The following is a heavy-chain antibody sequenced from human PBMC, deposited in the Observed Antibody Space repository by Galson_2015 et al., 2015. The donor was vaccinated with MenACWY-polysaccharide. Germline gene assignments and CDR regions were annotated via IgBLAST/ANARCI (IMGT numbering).Heavy chain of an antibody. CDR3: ARVEGPGVLWFGELSRPYYFDY. D-gene: IGHD3-10*01. CDR1: GYTSTGYY. CDR2: INPNSGGT. V-gene: IGHV1-2*02. J-gene: IGHJ4*02. Sequence: SVKVSCKASGYTSTGYYMHWGRQAPGQGLEWMGWINPNSGGTNYAQKFQGRVTMTRDTSISTAYMELSRLRSDDTAVYYCARVEGPGVLWFGELSRPYYFDYWGQGTLVTVSS.